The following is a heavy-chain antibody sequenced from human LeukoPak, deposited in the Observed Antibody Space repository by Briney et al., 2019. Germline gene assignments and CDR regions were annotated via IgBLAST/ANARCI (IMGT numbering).Heavy chain of an antibody. CDR3: ARGGKLRLPAAAVPKPLDY. Sequence: SETLSLTCAVYGGSFSSYYWSWIRQPPGKGLEWIGEINHSGSTNYNPSLKSRVTISVAPSKNQFSLKLSSVPAADTAVYYCARGGKLRLPAAAVPKPLDYWGQGTLVTVSS. V-gene: IGHV4-34*01. J-gene: IGHJ4*02. CDR2: INHSGST. D-gene: IGHD6-25*01. CDR1: GGSFSSYY.